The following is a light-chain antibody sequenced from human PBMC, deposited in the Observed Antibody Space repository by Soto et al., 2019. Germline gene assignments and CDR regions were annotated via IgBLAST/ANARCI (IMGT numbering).Light chain of an antibody. J-gene: IGKJ3*01. CDR1: QSVSSN. V-gene: IGKV3-15*01. CDR3: QHYNNWPPG. CDR2: GAS. Sequence: EIVMTQSPATLSVSPGERATLSCRASQSVSSNLAWYQQKPGQAPRLLIYGASTRATGIPARFSGSGSGTEFTLTISSLQSEDFSFYYCQHYNNWPPGFGPGNKVDIK.